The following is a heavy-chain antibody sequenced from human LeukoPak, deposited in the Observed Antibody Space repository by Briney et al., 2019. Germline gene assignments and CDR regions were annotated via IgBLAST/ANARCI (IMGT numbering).Heavy chain of an antibody. CDR2: IYYSGST. Sequence: NASETLSLTCTVSGGSISSSSYYWGWIRQPPGKGLEWIGSIYYSGSTYYNPSLKSRVTISVDTSKNQFSLKLSSVTAADTAVYYCARHRRVYYPFDYWGQGTLVTVSS. V-gene: IGHV4-39*01. CDR1: GGSISSSSYY. CDR3: ARHRRVYYPFDY. D-gene: IGHD3-10*01. J-gene: IGHJ4*02.